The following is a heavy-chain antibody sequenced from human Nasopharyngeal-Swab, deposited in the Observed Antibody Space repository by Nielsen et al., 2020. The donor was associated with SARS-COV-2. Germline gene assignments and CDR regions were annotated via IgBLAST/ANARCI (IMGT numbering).Heavy chain of an antibody. J-gene: IGHJ4*02. Sequence: ASVKVSCKASGGTFSSYGISWVRQAPGQGLEWMGWISAYNGNTNYAQKLQGRVTMTTDTSTSTAYMELRSLRSDDTAVYYCARVGAFWSGYDTDYWGQGTLVTVSS. CDR1: GGTFSSYG. CDR3: ARVGAFWSGYDTDY. D-gene: IGHD3-3*01. V-gene: IGHV1-18*01. CDR2: ISAYNGNT.